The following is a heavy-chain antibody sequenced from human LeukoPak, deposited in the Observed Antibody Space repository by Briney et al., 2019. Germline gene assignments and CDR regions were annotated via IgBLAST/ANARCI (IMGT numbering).Heavy chain of an antibody. CDR3: ARSGVDYDMGV. D-gene: IGHD7-27*01. CDR2: IHYSGRA. Sequence: SETLSLTCTVSGGSISGYYWTWVRQPPGKGLEWIGQIHYSGRADYNPSLKSRITISVDTSKNQMSLKLTSVTAADTAIYYCARSGVDYDMGVWGQGTTVTVSS. CDR1: GGSISGYY. V-gene: IGHV4-59*01. J-gene: IGHJ6*02.